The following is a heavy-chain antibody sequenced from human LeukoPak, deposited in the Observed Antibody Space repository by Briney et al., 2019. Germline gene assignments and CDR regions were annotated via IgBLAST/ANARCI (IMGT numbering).Heavy chain of an antibody. CDR1: GGSVSSGSYY. CDR3: ARGGEYSSSLPFDY. V-gene: IGHV4-61*01. J-gene: IGHJ4*02. D-gene: IGHD6-6*01. CDR2: IYYSGST. Sequence: SETLSLTCTVSGGSVSSGSYYWSWIRQPPGKGLEWIGYIYYSGSTNYNPSLKSRVTISVDTSKNQFSLKLSSVTAADTAVYYCARGGEYSSSLPFDYWGQGTLVTVPS.